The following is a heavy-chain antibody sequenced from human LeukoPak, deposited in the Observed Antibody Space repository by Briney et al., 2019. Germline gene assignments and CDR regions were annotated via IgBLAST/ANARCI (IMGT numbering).Heavy chain of an antibody. Sequence: SETLSLTCTVSGGSISSYYWSWIRQPPGKGLEWIGYIYYSGSTNYNPSLKSRVTISVDTSKNQFSLKLSSVTAADTAVYYCARAVVPAARPGYYFDYWGQGTLVTVSS. CDR2: IYYSGST. J-gene: IGHJ4*02. V-gene: IGHV4-59*12. CDR1: GGSISSYY. D-gene: IGHD2-2*02. CDR3: ARAVVPAARPGYYFDY.